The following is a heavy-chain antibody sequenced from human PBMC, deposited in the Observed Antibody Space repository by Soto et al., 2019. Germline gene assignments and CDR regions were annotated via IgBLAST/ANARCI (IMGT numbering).Heavy chain of an antibody. D-gene: IGHD3-16*02. CDR1: GFTFNSYA. CDR3: AKIPPTTLRLGELSLYYFDY. V-gene: IGHV3-23*01. Sequence: GGSLRLSCAASGFTFNSYAMSWVRQAPGKGLEWVSAISGSGGSTYYADSVKGRFTISRDNSKNTLYLQMNSLRAEDTAVYYCAKIPPTTLRLGELSLYYFDYWGQGTLVTVSS. CDR2: ISGSGGST. J-gene: IGHJ4*02.